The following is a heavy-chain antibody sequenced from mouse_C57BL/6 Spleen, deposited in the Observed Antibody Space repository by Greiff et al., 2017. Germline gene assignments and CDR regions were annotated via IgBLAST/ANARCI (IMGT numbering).Heavy chain of an antibody. CDR1: GYTFTDYE. CDR3: TSLHWGSSY. CDR2: IDPETGGT. D-gene: IGHD1-1*01. J-gene: IGHJ3*01. Sequence: QVQLKESGAELVRPGASVTLSCKASGYTFTDYEMHWVKQTPVHGLDWIGAIDPETGGTAYNQKFKGKAILTADKSSSTAYMELRSLTSEDSAVYYCTSLHWGSSYWGQGTLVTVSA. V-gene: IGHV1-15*01.